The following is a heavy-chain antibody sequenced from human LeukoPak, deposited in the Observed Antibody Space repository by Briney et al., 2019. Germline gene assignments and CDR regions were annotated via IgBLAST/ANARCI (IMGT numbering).Heavy chain of an antibody. CDR3: ATDLNYIGSGTSLFHPHWFDP. J-gene: IGHJ5*02. CDR1: GYSLTELS. CDR2: FEPKDGET. D-gene: IGHD3-10*01. V-gene: IGHV1-24*01. Sequence: ASVKVSCKVSGYSLTELSMHWVRQAPGKGLEWMGGFEPKDGETFYAQKSQGRVTMTEDTSTDIVYMELSSLTSEDTAVYYCATDLNYIGSGTSLFHPHWFDPWGQGTLVTVSS.